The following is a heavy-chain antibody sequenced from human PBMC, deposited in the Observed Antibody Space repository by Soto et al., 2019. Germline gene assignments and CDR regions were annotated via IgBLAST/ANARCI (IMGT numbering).Heavy chain of an antibody. CDR3: ARSQGSSTSLEIYYYYYYGMDV. V-gene: IGHV1-69*01. CDR2: IIPISETT. D-gene: IGHD2-2*01. CDR1: GGTFSSYA. J-gene: IGHJ6*02. Sequence: QVQLVQSGAEVKKPGSSVKVSCKASGGTFSSYAISWVRQAPGQGLEWMGGIIPISETTNYAQKFQGRVTITADESKSTAYMELSSLRSEDTAVNYCARSQGSSTSLEIYYYYYYGMDVWGQGTTVTGSS.